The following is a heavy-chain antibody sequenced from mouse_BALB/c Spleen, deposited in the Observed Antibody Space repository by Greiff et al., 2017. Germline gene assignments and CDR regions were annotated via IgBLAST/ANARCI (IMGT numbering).Heavy chain of an antibody. CDR2: ISYSGST. CDR3: ARGCHYYPFDY. CDR1: GDSITSVY. V-gene: IGHV3-8*02. J-gene: IGHJ2*01. Sequence: VQLQQSGPSLVKPSQTLSLTCSVTGDSITSVYWNWIRKFPGNKLEYMGYISYSGSTYYNPSLKSRISITRDTSKNQYYLQLNSVTTQDTATYYCARGCHYYPFDYWGQGTTLTVSS. D-gene: IGHD1-2*01.